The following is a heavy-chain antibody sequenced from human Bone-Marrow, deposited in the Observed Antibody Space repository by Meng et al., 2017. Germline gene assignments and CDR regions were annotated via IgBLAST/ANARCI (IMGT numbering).Heavy chain of an antibody. CDR2: IDPKSGDT. J-gene: IGHJ4*02. CDR3: ARDEDISAAGKLFGDY. CDR1: GYNFPDYS. V-gene: IGHV1-2*06. Sequence: GESLKISCKPSGYNFPDYSLHWVRRAPGQGLEWMGRIDPKSGDTHYAQRFQGRVTMTGDTSISTAYMELSGLRSDDTAMYYCARDEDISAAGKLFGDYWGQGTLVTVSS. D-gene: IGHD6-13*01.